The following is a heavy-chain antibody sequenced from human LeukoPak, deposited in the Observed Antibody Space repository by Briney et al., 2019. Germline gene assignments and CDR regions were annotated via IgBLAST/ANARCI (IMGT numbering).Heavy chain of an antibody. Sequence: GGSLRLSCAASGFTFSSYAMSWVRQAPGKGLEWVSAISGSGGSTYYADSVKGRFTISRDNSKNTLYLQLNSLRAEDTAVYYCAKRESVIVKKGFTRIHAFEIWGQETMVTVSS. V-gene: IGHV3-23*01. CDR2: ISGSGGST. CDR1: GFTFSSYA. CDR3: AKRESVIVKKGFTRIHAFEI. D-gene: IGHD3-22*01. J-gene: IGHJ3*02.